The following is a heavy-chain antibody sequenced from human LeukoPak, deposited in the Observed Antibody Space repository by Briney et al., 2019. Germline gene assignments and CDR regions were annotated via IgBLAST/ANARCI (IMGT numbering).Heavy chain of an antibody. CDR1: GGSISSGSYY. V-gene: IGHV4-61*02. CDR2: IYHSGST. J-gene: IGHJ4*02. Sequence: TLSLTCTVSGGSISSGSYYWSWIRQPAGKGLEWIGRIYHSGSTNYNPSLKSRVTISVDTSKNQFSLKLSSVTATDTAVYYCATGGGLFGRALGAFDSWGQGTLVTVSS. D-gene: IGHD3-10*02. CDR3: ATGGGLFGRALGAFDS.